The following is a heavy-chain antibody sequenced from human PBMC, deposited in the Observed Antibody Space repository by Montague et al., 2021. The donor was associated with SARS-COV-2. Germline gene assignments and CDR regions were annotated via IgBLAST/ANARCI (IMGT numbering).Heavy chain of an antibody. D-gene: IGHD4-17*01. CDR1: GGSISTYY. V-gene: IGHV4-59*13. CDR3: ARDRTADDYDDYETAGDSYHYGMDV. J-gene: IGHJ6*02. CDR2: VSFSGDT. Sequence: SETLSLTCSVSGGSISTYYWSWIRQPPGKGLEWIGYVSFSGDTISNPSLTRRVPISVDTSKHQFSLGLSSVTAADTAVYYCARDRTADDYDDYETAGDSYHYGMDVWGQGTTVTVSS.